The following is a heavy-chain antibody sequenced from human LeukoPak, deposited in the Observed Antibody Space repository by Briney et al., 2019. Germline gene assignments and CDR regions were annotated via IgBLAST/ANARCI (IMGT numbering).Heavy chain of an antibody. CDR2: ISSSGTTI. Sequence: PGGSLRLSCAASGFTFSNYEMNWVRQAPGKGLEWVSYISSSGTTIYYADSAKGRFTISRDNAKNSLSLQMNSLKVEDTAVYYCARDHNGLYTFDYWGQGTLVTVSS. J-gene: IGHJ4*02. CDR1: GFTFSNYE. CDR3: ARDHNGLYTFDY. D-gene: IGHD2-2*02. V-gene: IGHV3-48*03.